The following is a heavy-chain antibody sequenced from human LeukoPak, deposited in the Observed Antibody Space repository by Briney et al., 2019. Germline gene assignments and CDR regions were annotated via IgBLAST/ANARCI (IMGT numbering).Heavy chain of an antibody. Sequence: VASVKVSCKASGGTFSSYAISWVRQAPGQGLEWMGGIIPIFGTANYAQKFQGRVTITTDESTSTAYMELSSLRSEDTAVYYCARVAAAAGPDKHWGQGTLVTVSS. J-gene: IGHJ1*01. CDR2: IIPIFGTA. CDR3: ARVAAAAGPDKH. V-gene: IGHV1-69*05. D-gene: IGHD6-13*01. CDR1: GGTFSSYA.